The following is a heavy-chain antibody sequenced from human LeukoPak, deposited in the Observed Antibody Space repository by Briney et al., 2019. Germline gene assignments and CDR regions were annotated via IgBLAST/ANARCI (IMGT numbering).Heavy chain of an antibody. D-gene: IGHD6-6*01. V-gene: IGHV4-34*01. CDR1: GGSISSYY. Sequence: PSETLSLTCTVSGGSISSYYWSWIRQPPGKGLEWIGEINHSGSTNYNPSLKSRVTISVDTSKNQFSLKLSSVTAADTAVYYCARGRIAARPYYYYYGMDVWGQGTTVTVSS. J-gene: IGHJ6*02. CDR3: ARGRIAARPYYYYYGMDV. CDR2: INHSGST.